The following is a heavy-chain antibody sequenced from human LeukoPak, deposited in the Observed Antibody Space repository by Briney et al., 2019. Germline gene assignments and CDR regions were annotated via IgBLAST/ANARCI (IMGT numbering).Heavy chain of an antibody. CDR2: MNPNSGNT. V-gene: IGHV1-8*03. CDR1: GYSFTSYD. Sequence: ASVKVSCKASGYSFTSYDINWVRQATGQGLEWMGWMNPNSGNTGYAQKFQGRVTITRNTSISTAYMELSRLRSEDTAVYYCARSDYDFWSGPQYYFDYWGQGTLVTVSS. D-gene: IGHD3-3*01. CDR3: ARSDYDFWSGPQYYFDY. J-gene: IGHJ4*02.